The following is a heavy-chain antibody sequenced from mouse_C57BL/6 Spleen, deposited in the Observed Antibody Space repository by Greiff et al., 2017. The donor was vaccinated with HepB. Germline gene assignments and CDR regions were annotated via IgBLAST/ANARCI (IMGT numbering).Heavy chain of an antibody. V-gene: IGHV1-61*01. Sequence: QVQLQQPGAELVRPGSSVKLSCKASGYTFTSYWMDWVKQRPGQGLEWIGNIYPSDSETHYNQKFKDKATLTVDKSSSTAYMQLSSLTSEDSAVYYCARGIYYGNYEGTYYAMDYWGQGTSVTVSS. CDR2: IYPSDSET. D-gene: IGHD2-1*01. J-gene: IGHJ4*01. CDR1: GYTFTSYW. CDR3: ARGIYYGNYEGTYYAMDY.